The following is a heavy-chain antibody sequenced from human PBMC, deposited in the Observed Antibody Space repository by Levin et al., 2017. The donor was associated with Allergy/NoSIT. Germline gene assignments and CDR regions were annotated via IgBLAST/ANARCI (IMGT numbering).Heavy chain of an antibody. D-gene: IGHD4-11*01. J-gene: IGHJ4*02. CDR1: GGTFSSYA. V-gene: IGHV1-69*13. CDR2: IIPIFGTA. CDR3: ARDPPDDYSNSLGAAPDGD. Sequence: SVKVSCKASGGTFSSYAISWVRQAPGQGLEWMGGIIPIFGTANYAQKFQGRVTITAAESTSTAYMELSSLRSEDTAVYYCARDPPDDYSNSLGAAPDGDWGQGTLVTVSS.